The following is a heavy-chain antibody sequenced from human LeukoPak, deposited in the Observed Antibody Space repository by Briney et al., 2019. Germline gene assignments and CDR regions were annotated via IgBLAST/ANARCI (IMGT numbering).Heavy chain of an antibody. V-gene: IGHV4-59*07. CDR3: AGEGDYSHRFDY. CDR2: EYYSGRT. J-gene: IGHJ4*02. D-gene: IGHD4-17*01. Sequence: DTLSLTCTVSGGSISSYYWSWIRQPPGKGLEWIGYEYYSGRTNYNPSLKSRVTISVDTSKNQFSLKLTSVTAADTAVYYCAGEGDYSHRFDYWGQGTLVTV. CDR1: GGSISSYY.